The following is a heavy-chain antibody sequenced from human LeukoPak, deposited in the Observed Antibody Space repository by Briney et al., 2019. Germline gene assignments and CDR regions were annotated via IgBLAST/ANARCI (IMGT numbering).Heavy chain of an antibody. J-gene: IGHJ4*02. V-gene: IGHV1-18*01. CDR1: GYTFTSYG. Sequence: GASVTVSFKASGYTFTSYGISWVRQAPGQGLEWMGWISAYNGNTNYAQKLQGRVTMTTDTSTSTAYMELRSLRSDDTAVYYCARAIVGATQGYFDYWGQGTLVTVSS. D-gene: IGHD1-26*01. CDR2: ISAYNGNT. CDR3: ARAIVGATQGYFDY.